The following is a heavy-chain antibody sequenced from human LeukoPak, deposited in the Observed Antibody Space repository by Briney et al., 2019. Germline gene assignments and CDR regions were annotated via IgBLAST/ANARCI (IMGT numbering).Heavy chain of an antibody. CDR2: INYSGST. Sequence: SETLSLTCTVAGGSISSSSYFWGWMRQPPGKGLEWIAIINYSGSTYSNPSLKSRVTMSVDTSRNQFSLKLSSVTAADTAVYYCARDQRIVGATTIDYWGQGTLVTVPS. D-gene: IGHD1-26*01. CDR3: ARDQRIVGATTIDY. V-gene: IGHV4-39*07. J-gene: IGHJ4*02. CDR1: GGSISSSSYF.